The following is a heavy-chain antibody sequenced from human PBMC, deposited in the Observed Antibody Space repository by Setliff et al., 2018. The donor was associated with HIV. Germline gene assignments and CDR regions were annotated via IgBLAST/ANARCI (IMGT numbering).Heavy chain of an antibody. CDR2: IYTSGST. J-gene: IGHJ4*02. CDR3: ARESYGSGTYDY. V-gene: IGHV4-4*08. Sequence: SETLSLTCTVSGGSISSYYWSWIRKPPGKALEWIGYIYTSGSTNYNPSLKSRVTISIDTSKKQFSLRLTSVTAADSAVYYCARESYGSGTYDYWGQGTLVTVSS. D-gene: IGHD3-10*01. CDR1: GGSISSYY.